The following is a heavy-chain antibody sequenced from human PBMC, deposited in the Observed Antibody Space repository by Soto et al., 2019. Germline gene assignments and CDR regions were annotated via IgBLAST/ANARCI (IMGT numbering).Heavy chain of an antibody. CDR3: ARTLRIAVAGLVSLLAFDI. D-gene: IGHD6-19*01. Sequence: QVQLVQSGAEVKKPGASVKVSCKASGYTFTSYAMHWVRQAPGQRLEWMGWINAGNGNTKYSQKFQGRVTITRDTSASTAYMELSSLRSEDTAVYYCARTLRIAVAGLVSLLAFDIWGQGTMVTVSS. CDR1: GYTFTSYA. J-gene: IGHJ3*02. CDR2: INAGNGNT. V-gene: IGHV1-3*01.